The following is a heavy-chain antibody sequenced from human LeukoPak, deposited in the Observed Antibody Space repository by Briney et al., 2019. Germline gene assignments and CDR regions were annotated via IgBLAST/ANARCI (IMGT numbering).Heavy chain of an antibody. CDR3: ARGSYYYDTSGYYY. CDR1: GGSISSGSYY. Sequence: SETLSLTCTVSGGSISSGSYYWSWIRQPAGKGLEWIGRIYTSGSTNYNPSLKRRVNILVDTSKNEFSLKLSSVTAADTAVYYCARGSYYYDTSGYYYWGQGTLVTVSS. J-gene: IGHJ4*02. CDR2: IYTSGST. V-gene: IGHV4-61*02. D-gene: IGHD3-22*01.